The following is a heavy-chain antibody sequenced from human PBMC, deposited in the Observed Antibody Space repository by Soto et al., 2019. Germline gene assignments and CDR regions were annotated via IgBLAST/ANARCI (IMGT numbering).Heavy chain of an antibody. CDR2: MYNTGST. D-gene: IGHD2-21*02. CDR1: GGSISGYY. V-gene: IGHV4-59*01. CDR3: ARDLWGYCGTDCYPLDV. Sequence: SETLSLTCTVSGGSISGYYWSWIRQPPGKGLEWIGYMYNTGSTVYNPSFKSRVTISVDTSKNQFSLKLYSVTAADTAVYYCARDLWGYCGTDCYPLDVWGQGTTVT. J-gene: IGHJ6*02.